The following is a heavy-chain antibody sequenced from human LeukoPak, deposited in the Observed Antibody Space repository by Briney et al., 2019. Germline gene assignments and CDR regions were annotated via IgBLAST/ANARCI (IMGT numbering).Heavy chain of an antibody. CDR3: ARARSSGLSPPDY. V-gene: IGHV1-46*01. D-gene: IGHD3-22*01. Sequence: ASGKVSCKASGYTFTSYYMHWVRQAPGQGLEWMGIINPSGGSTSYAQKFQGRVTMTRDMSTSTVYMELSSLRSEDTAVYYCARARSSGLSPPDYWGQGTLVTVSS. CDR1: GYTFTSYY. CDR2: INPSGGST. J-gene: IGHJ4*02.